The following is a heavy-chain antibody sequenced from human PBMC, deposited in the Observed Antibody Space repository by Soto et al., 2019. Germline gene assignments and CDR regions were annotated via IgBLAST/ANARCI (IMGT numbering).Heavy chain of an antibody. CDR3: ASASSSSRKHYDAYDI. CDR1: GGSFSGYY. D-gene: IGHD6-6*01. J-gene: IGHJ3*02. V-gene: IGHV4-34*01. Sequence: SETLSLTCAVYGGSFSGYYWSWIRQPPGKGLEWIGEINHSGSTNYNPSLKRRVTISVDTSKNQFSLKLSSVTAADTAVYYCASASSSSRKHYDAYDIWGQGTMVTVSS. CDR2: INHSGST.